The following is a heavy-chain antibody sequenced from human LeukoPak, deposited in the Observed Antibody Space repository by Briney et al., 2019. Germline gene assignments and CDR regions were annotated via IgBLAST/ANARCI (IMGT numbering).Heavy chain of an antibody. J-gene: IGHJ4*02. Sequence: WSLRLSCAASGFTFSSYAMSWVRQARGKGLEWVAIITYDGTDKNYADSVKGRFTISRDNSKSTVYLQMNSLRAEDTAVFYCAKSWGVEYSSGFYIGVDYWGQGTLVTVSS. CDR3: AKSWGVEYSSGFYIGVDY. V-gene: IGHV3-30*18. D-gene: IGHD3-22*01. CDR2: ITYDGTDK. CDR1: GFTFSSYA.